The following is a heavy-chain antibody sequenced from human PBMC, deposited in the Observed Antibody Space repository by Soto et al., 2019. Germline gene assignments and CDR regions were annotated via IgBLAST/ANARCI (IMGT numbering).Heavy chain of an antibody. J-gene: IGHJ6*02. CDR1: GGSISSSSYY. D-gene: IGHD3-10*01. CDR2: IYYSGST. Sequence: SETLSLTCTVSGGSISSSSYYWGWIRQPPGKGLEWIGSIYYSGSTYYNPSLKSRVTISVDTSKNQFSPKLSSVTAADTAVYYCARHDYGSGSYPFYYYYGMDVWGQGTTVTVSS. V-gene: IGHV4-39*01. CDR3: ARHDYGSGSYPFYYYYGMDV.